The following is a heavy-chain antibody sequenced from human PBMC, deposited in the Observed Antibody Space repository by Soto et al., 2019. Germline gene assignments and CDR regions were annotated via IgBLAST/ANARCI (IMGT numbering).Heavy chain of an antibody. V-gene: IGHV4-31*03. J-gene: IGHJ4*02. CDR2: IYYSGST. Sequence: SETLSLTCTVSGGSISSGGYYWSWIRQHPGKGLEWIGYIYYSGSTYYNPSLKSRVTISVDTSKNQFSLKLSSVTAADTAVYYCARGSTGSAWYYFDYWGQGTLVTVSS. CDR3: ARGSTGSAWYYFDY. CDR1: GGSISSGGYY. D-gene: IGHD3-9*01.